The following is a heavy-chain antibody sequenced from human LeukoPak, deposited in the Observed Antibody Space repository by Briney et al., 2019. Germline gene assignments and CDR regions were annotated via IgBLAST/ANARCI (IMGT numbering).Heavy chain of an antibody. Sequence: SETLSLTCTVSGGSISSSSYYWGWIRQPPGKGLEWIGSIYYSGSTNYNPSLKSRVTVSVDTSKNQFSLKLSSVTAAGTAVYYCARDGDYYDSSGYSWFDPWGQGTLVTVSS. J-gene: IGHJ5*02. D-gene: IGHD3-22*01. CDR3: ARDGDYYDSSGYSWFDP. CDR1: GGSISSSSYY. V-gene: IGHV4-39*07. CDR2: IYYSGST.